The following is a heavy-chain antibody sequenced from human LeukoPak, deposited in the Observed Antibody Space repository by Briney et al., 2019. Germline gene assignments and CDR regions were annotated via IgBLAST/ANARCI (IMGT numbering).Heavy chain of an antibody. CDR3: ARLGYSSGPI. V-gene: IGHV4-59*08. Sequence: PSETLSLTCTVSGGSISSYYWSWIRQPPGKGLEWIGYIYYSGSTNYNPSLKSRVTISVDTSKNQFSLKLSSVTAADTAVYYCARLGYSSGPIWGQGTMVTVSS. D-gene: IGHD6-19*01. CDR1: GGSISSYY. CDR2: IYYSGST. J-gene: IGHJ3*02.